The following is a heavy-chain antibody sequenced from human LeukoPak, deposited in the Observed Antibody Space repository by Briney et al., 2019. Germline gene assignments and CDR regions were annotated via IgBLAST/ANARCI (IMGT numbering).Heavy chain of an antibody. V-gene: IGHV1-18*01. CDR3: ARDCRLWFGELCRVPYYFDY. D-gene: IGHD3-10*01. CDR1: GGTFSSYA. Sequence: ASVKVSCKASGGTFSSYAISWVRQAPGQGLEWMGWISAYNGNTNYAQKLQGRVTMTTDTSTSTAYMELRSLRSDDTAVYYCARDCRLWFGELCRVPYYFDYWGQGTLVTVSS. CDR2: ISAYNGNT. J-gene: IGHJ4*02.